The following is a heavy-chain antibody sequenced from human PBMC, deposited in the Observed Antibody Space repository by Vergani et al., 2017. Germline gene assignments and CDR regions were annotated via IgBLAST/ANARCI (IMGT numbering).Heavy chain of an antibody. CDR2: INPNTGGT. CDR3: ARVGGLGSHDKDYYDYGMDV. D-gene: IGHD3-16*01. J-gene: IGHJ6*02. V-gene: IGHV1-2*02. CDR1: GYTFTDFY. Sequence: QVQLVQSGAEVRKPGASVKVSCKASGYTFTDFYMHWVRQAPGQGLEWMGWINPNTGGTNYALKFQGRVTMTRDTSSSTAYMELSRLRSDDTAVYSCARVGGLGSHDKDYYDYGMDVWGQGTTVTVSS.